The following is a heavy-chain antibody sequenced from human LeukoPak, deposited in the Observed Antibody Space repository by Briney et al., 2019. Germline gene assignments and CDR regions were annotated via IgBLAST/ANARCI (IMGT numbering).Heavy chain of an antibody. J-gene: IGHJ6*03. CDR3: ARISYYYCYMDV. CDR2: IYTSGST. Sequence: PSETLSLTCTVSGGSISSYYWSWIRQPPGKGLEWIGYIYTSGSTNYNPSLKSRVTISVDTSKNQFSLKLSSVTAADTAVYYCARISYYYCYMDVWGKGTTVTVSS. CDR1: GGSISSYY. V-gene: IGHV4-4*09.